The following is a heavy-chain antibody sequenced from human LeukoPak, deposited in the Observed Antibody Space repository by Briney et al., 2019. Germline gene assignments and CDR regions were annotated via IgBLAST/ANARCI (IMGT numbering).Heavy chain of an antibody. D-gene: IGHD3-9*01. J-gene: IGHJ4*02. CDR3: AKARLVMAGYY. CDR2: ISGRGDST. CDR1: GFTFSSYA. V-gene: IGHV3-23*01. Sequence: GGSLRLSCAASGFTFSSYAMNWVRQAPGKGLEWVSAISGRGDSTYYADSVKGRFTISRDNSQNTLYLEMNSLRAEDTAVYYCAKARLVMAGYYWGQGTLVTVSS.